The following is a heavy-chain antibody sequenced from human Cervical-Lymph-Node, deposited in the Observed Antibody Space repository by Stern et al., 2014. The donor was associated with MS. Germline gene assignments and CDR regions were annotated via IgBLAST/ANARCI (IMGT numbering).Heavy chain of an antibody. Sequence: EVQLVESGGGLVKSGGSLRVSCAASGFTFSSYSLTWVRQAPGKGLEWVSSISGSSTYIYYADSVKGRFNISRDNAKNSLYLQMNSLRAEDTAVYYCARVSLRGYDIDYWGQGTLVTVSS. CDR1: GFTFSSYS. J-gene: IGHJ4*02. CDR3: ARVSLRGYDIDY. CDR2: ISGSSTYI. D-gene: IGHD5-12*01. V-gene: IGHV3-21*01.